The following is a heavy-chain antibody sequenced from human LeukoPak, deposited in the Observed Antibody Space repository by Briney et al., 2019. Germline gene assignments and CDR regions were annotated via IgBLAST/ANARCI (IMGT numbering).Heavy chain of an antibody. D-gene: IGHD2-15*01. CDR2: IYYSGST. CDR3: ARGGGYCSGGTCYSDGAFDI. V-gene: IGHV4-39*07. Sequence: PSETLSLTCTVSGGSISSGSYDWGWIRQPPGKALEWIGTIYYSGSTYYNPSLKSRVTISVDTSKNQFSLKLSSVTAADTAVYYCARGGGYCSGGTCYSDGAFDIWGQGTMVTVSS. CDR1: GGSISSGSYD. J-gene: IGHJ3*02.